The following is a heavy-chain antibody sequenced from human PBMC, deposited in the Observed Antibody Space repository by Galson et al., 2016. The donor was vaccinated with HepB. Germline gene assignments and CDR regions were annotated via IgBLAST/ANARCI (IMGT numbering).Heavy chain of an antibody. D-gene: IGHD1-26*01. CDR2: IYYTGRT. Sequence: SETLSLTCTVSGGSITISSFYWGWIRQAPGKGLEWIGSIYYTGRTYYNPSLRSRVTLSVDSSKNQFSLTLSSVTAADAAVYYCARRWESHNWFDPWGQGTLVTVSS. J-gene: IGHJ5*02. V-gene: IGHV4-39*01. CDR3: ARRWESHNWFDP. CDR1: GGSITISSFY.